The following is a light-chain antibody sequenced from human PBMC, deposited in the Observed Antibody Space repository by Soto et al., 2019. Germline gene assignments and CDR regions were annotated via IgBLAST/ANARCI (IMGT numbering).Light chain of an antibody. V-gene: IGKV3-11*01. Sequence: EIVLTQSPATLSLSPGERATLSCRASQSVRSYLAWYQQKPGQAPRLLIYDASNRATGIPARFSGSGSGTEFTLTISSLQSEDFAVYYCQQYNDWPQTFGQGTKVDIK. CDR1: QSVRSY. CDR3: QQYNDWPQT. J-gene: IGKJ1*01. CDR2: DAS.